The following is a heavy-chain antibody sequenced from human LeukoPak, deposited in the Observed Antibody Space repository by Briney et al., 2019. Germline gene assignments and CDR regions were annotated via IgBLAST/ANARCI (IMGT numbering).Heavy chain of an antibody. CDR1: GGSITNTNY. V-gene: IGHV4-4*02. D-gene: IGHD3-16*01. J-gene: IGHJ2*01. Sequence: PSETLSLTCGVSGGSITNTNYWTWVRQPPGKGLEWIGEVNLQGSTNYNPSLMGRVAISVDKSENHISLQLTSVTAADTAVYYCASGIEYYDYVQGYFDLWGRGTLVTVSS. CDR2: VNLQGST. CDR3: ASGIEYYDYVQGYFDL.